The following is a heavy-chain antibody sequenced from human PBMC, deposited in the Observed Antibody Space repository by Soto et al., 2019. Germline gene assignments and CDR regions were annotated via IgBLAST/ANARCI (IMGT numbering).Heavy chain of an antibody. J-gene: IGHJ3*02. Sequence: WGSLRLSCVASGFMFTNSTMNWVRQAPGKGLEWVSSITSASDYIFYADSVKGRFTISRDNANNPLYLQMNSLRAEDTAVYYCARVGTGSSTPLDIWGQGTMVTVSS. CDR3: ARVGTGSSTPLDI. D-gene: IGHD3-9*01. CDR1: GFMFTNST. CDR2: ITSASDYI. V-gene: IGHV3-21*01.